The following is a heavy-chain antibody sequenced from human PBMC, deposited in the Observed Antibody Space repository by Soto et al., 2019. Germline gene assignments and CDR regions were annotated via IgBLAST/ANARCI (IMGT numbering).Heavy chain of an antibody. Sequence: PGGSLRVSCSASGFTFSNYWMNWVSQAPGKGLEWVANIKPEGGEEYYVDSVKGRFTISRDNAKNSLYLQMNNLRDDDTALYYCVRDAHRGGDYDYWGQGALVTVSS. J-gene: IGHJ4*02. V-gene: IGHV3-7*01. CDR2: IKPEGGEE. CDR1: GFTFSNYW. CDR3: VRDAHRGGDYDY. D-gene: IGHD3-16*01.